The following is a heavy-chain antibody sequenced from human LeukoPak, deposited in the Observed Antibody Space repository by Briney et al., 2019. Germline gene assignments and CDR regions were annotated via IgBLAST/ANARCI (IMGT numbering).Heavy chain of an antibody. Sequence: ASVKVSCKASGYTFTKYGINWVRQAPGQGLEWMGWISTYSGASHFAQKFRGRVTMTTDTSTTTAYMELRRLRSDDTAIYYCASQSPACDYWGQGALVAVSS. J-gene: IGHJ4*02. CDR1: GYTFTKYG. CDR2: ISTYSGAS. CDR3: ASQSPACDY. V-gene: IGHV1-18*01.